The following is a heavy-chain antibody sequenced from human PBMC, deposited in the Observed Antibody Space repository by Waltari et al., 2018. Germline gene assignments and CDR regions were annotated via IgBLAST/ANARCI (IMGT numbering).Heavy chain of an antibody. J-gene: IGHJ2*01. Sequence: EVQLVESGGDLVQPGVSLKLSCAASGFHFRGSDIHWVRQSSGQGLERVGRIRSEPKNDATAYSAVVTGRVTISIDDFKNTAFLQMNSLNIEDTAVYFCTRPSSSINSKDWYFDLWGRGTLVTVSS. CDR1: GFHFRGSD. CDR2: IRSEPKNDAT. D-gene: IGHD3-3*02. V-gene: IGHV3-73*02. CDR3: TRPSSSINSKDWYFDL.